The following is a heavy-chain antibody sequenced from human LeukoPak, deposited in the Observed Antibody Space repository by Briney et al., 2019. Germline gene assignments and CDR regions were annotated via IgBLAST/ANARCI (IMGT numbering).Heavy chain of an antibody. Sequence: GGSLRLSCAASGFTFSSYAMSRVRQAPGKGLEWVSAISGSGGSTYYADSVKGRFTISRDNSKNTLYLQMNSLRAEDTAVYYCAKSGRGSGSYYNAYYFDYWGQGTLVTVSS. CDR1: GFTFSSYA. CDR3: AKSGRGSGSYYNAYYFDY. D-gene: IGHD3-10*01. CDR2: ISGSGGST. J-gene: IGHJ4*02. V-gene: IGHV3-23*01.